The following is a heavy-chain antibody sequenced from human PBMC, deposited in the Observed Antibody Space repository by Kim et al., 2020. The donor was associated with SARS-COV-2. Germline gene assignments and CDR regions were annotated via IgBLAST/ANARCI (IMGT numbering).Heavy chain of an antibody. CDR2: IYYSGST. CDR1: GGSISSYY. V-gene: IGHV4-59*01. D-gene: IGHD6-19*01. CDR3: ASSSVAGIYYYYGMDV. Sequence: SETLSLTCTVSGGSISSYYWSWIRQPPGKGLEWIGYIYYSGSTNYNPSLKSRVTISVDTSKNQFSLKLSSVTAADTAVYYCASSSVAGIYYYYGMDVWGQGTTVTVSS. J-gene: IGHJ6*02.